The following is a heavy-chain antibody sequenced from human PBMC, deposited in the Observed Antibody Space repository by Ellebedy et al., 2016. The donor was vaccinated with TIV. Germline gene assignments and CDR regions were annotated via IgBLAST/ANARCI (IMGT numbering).Heavy chain of an antibody. D-gene: IGHD1-26*01. CDR2: ISYDGNYK. V-gene: IGHV3-30*04. J-gene: IGHJ4*02. Sequence: GESLKISCAASGFTFSSYAMHWVRQAPGKGLEWVAVISYDGNYKYYADSVKGRFTISRDSSKNTLYLQMNSLRADDTAVYYCARTQGNSGSYYPLFYWGQGTLVTVSS. CDR1: GFTFSSYA. CDR3: ARTQGNSGSYYPLFY.